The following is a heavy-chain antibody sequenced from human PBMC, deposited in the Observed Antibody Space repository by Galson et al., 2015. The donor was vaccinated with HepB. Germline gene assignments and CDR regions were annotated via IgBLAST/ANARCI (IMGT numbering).Heavy chain of an antibody. Sequence: SLRLSCAASGFSFSNYGMNWVRQAPGKGLEWISFIRSDSTTTNCADPVKGRLTISRDNAGNLLYLQMNSLRAEDTAVYYCVTDLIAASSGTRTNYWGQGTLVTVSS. CDR3: VTDLIAASSGTRTNY. D-gene: IGHD6-6*01. CDR2: IRSDSTTT. CDR1: GFSFSNYG. J-gene: IGHJ4*02. V-gene: IGHV3-48*04.